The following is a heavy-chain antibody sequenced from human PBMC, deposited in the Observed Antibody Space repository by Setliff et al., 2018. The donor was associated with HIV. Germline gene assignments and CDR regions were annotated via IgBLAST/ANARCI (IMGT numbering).Heavy chain of an antibody. CDR1: GYTFTGYF. CDR2: IIPNSAGT. J-gene: IGHJ4*02. Sequence: ASVKVSCKASGYTFTGYFIHWVRQAPGQGLEWMGRIIPNSAGTNYAQKFQGRVTMTRDTSISTAYMVLSSLRSEDTAVYYCARWYGFHSSSSVLGFWGQGTLVTVSS. V-gene: IGHV1-2*06. CDR3: ARWYGFHSSSSVLGF. D-gene: IGHD6-6*01.